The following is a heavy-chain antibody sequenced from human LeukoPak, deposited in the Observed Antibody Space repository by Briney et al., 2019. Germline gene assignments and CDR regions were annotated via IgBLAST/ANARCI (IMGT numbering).Heavy chain of an antibody. CDR3: ARSGIGRGFDI. V-gene: IGHV3-74*03. J-gene: IGHJ3*02. CDR1: AFSINKFW. Sequence: GRSLRLPCAASAFSINKFWMHWVRQGPGKGLEWVSRINSDATTTTYADSVKGRFTVSRDNAKNMVYLEMNSLRGDDTAVYYCARSGIGRGFDIWGQGATVTVSS. CDR2: INSDATTT. D-gene: IGHD1-1*01.